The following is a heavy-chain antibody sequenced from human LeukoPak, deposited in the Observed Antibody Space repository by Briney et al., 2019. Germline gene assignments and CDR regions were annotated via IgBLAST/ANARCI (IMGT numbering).Heavy chain of an antibody. CDR2: ISSSSRTI. D-gene: IGHD3-3*01. CDR1: GFTFSSYN. CDR3: ARDASTIFGVVFDTFDY. J-gene: IGHJ4*02. V-gene: IGHV3-48*01. Sequence: GGSLRLSCAASGFTFSSYNMNWVRQAPGKGLEWVSYISSSSRTIYYADSVKGRFTISRDNAKNSLYLQMNSLRAEDTAVYYCARDASTIFGVVFDTFDYWGQGTLVTVSS.